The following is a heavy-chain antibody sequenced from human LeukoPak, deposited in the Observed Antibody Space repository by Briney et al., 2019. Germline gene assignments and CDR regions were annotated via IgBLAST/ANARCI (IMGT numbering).Heavy chain of an antibody. D-gene: IGHD6-13*01. Sequence: ASVKVSCKASGYTFTSYYMHWVRQAPGQGVEWMGIINPSGGSTSYAQKFQGRVTMTRNTSISTAYMELSSLRSEDTAVYYCARGSSSWYLDRSRLSDYWGQGTLVTVSS. V-gene: IGHV1-46*01. J-gene: IGHJ4*02. CDR3: ARGSSSWYLDRSRLSDY. CDR1: GYTFTSYY. CDR2: INPSGGST.